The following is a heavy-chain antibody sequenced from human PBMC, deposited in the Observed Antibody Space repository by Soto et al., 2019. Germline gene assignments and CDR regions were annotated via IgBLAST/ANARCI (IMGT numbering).Heavy chain of an antibody. D-gene: IGHD2-15*01. J-gene: IGHJ5*02. CDR2: ISAYNGNT. CDR1: GYTFTSYG. CDR3: ARDCSGGSCYEDWFAP. V-gene: IGHV1-18*01. Sequence: ASVKVSCKASGYTFTSYGISWVRQAPGQGLEWMGWISAYNGNTNYAQKLQGRVTMTTDTSTSTAYMELRSLRSDDTAVYYCARDCSGGSCYEDWFAPWGQGTLVTVSS.